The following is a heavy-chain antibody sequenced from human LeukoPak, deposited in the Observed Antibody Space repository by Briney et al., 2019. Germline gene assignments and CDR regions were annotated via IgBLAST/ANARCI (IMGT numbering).Heavy chain of an antibody. CDR1: GFTFSSYD. D-gene: IGHD1-26*01. CDR3: ARNILGATTTTSDY. J-gene: IGHJ4*01. CDR2: ISSSSSTI. Sequence: GGSLRLSCAVSGFTFSSYDMNWVRQAPGKGLECVSFISSSSSTIYYADSVKGRFTISRDNAKNSLYLQMNSLRAEDTAVYYCARNILGATTTTSDYWGHGTLVTVSS. V-gene: IGHV3-48*01.